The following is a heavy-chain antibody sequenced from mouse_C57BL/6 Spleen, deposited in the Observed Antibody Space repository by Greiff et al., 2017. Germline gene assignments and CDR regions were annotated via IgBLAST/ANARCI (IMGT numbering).Heavy chain of an antibody. J-gene: IGHJ3*01. V-gene: IGHV1-15*01. CDR2: IDPETGGT. Sequence: VKVVESGAELVRPGASVTLSCKASGYTFTDYEMHWVKQTPVHGLEWIGAIDPETGGTAYNQKFKGKAILTADKSSSTAYMELRSLTSEDSAVYYCTRSGDGYYWFADWGQGTLVTVSA. D-gene: IGHD2-3*01. CDR1: GYTFTDYE. CDR3: TRSGDGYYWFAD.